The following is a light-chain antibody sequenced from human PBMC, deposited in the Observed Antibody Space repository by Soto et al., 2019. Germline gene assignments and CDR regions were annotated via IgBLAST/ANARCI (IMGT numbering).Light chain of an antibody. CDR1: SSDVGGYKY. CDR2: DVS. J-gene: IGLJ2*01. Sequence: QSALTQPASVSGSPGQSITISCTGTSSDVGGYKYVSWYQQHPGKAPKLMIYDVSNWPSGVSNRFSGSKSGNTASLTISGLQAEDEADYYCSSYTSSSTLGVFGGGTKLTVL. V-gene: IGLV2-14*01. CDR3: SSYTSSSTLGV.